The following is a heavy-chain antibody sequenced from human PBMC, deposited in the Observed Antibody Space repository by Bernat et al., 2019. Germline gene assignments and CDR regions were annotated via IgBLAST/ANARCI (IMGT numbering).Heavy chain of an antibody. V-gene: IGHV1-18*01. CDR2: ISAYNGNT. Sequence: QVQLVQSGAEVKKPGASVKVSCKASGYTFTSYGISWVRQAPGQGLEWMGWISAYNGNTNYAQKLQGRVTMTRNTSISTAYMELSSLRSEDTAVYYCARIDYDFWSGKRDPWGQGTLVTVSS. J-gene: IGHJ5*02. D-gene: IGHD3-3*01. CDR3: ARIDYDFWSGKRDP. CDR1: GYTFTSYG.